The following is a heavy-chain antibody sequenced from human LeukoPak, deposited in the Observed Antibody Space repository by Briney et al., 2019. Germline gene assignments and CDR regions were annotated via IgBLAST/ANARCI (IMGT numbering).Heavy chain of an antibody. Sequence: SQTLSLTCTVSGGSIGSGSYYWSWIRQPAGKGLEWIGRIYTSGSTNYNPSLKSRVTISVDTSKNQFSLKLSSVTAADTAVYYCASEDGSYDYWGQGTLVTVSS. CDR3: ASEDGSYDY. V-gene: IGHV4-61*02. CDR1: GGSIGSGSYY. J-gene: IGHJ4*02. D-gene: IGHD2-15*01. CDR2: IYTSGST.